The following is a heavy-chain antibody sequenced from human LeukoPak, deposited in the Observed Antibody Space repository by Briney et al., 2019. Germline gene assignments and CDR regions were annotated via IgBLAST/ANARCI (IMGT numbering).Heavy chain of an antibody. J-gene: IGHJ5*02. Sequence: GASVKVSCKASGYTFTSYDINWVRQATGQGLEWMGWMNPNSGNTGYAQKFQGRVTMTRNTSISTAYMELSSLRSEDTAVYYCAGGERVLLWFGEPQQDAQFDPWGQGTLVTVSS. CDR1: GYTFTSYD. V-gene: IGHV1-8*01. CDR3: AGGERVLLWFGEPQQDAQFDP. D-gene: IGHD3-10*01. CDR2: MNPNSGNT.